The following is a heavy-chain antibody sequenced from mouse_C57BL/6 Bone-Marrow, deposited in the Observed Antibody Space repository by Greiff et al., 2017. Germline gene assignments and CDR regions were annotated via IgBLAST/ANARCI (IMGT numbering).Heavy chain of an antibody. CDR3: ARALLLPYFDY. CDR2: ISHGGSYT. V-gene: IGHV5-4*01. J-gene: IGHJ2*01. D-gene: IGHD1-1*01. CDR1: GFTFSSYA. Sequence: EVQGVESGGGLVKPGGSLKLSCAASGFTFSSYAMSWVRQTPEKRLEWVATISHGGSYTYYPDNVKGRFTISRDNAKNNLYLQMSHLKSEDTAMYYCARALLLPYFDYWGQGTTLTVSS.